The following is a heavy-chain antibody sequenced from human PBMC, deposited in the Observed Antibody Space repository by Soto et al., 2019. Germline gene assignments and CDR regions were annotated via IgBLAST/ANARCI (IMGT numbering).Heavy chain of an antibody. CDR3: ARGRPSWIQPRSSGMDV. J-gene: IGHJ6*02. CDR1: GGSISSSSYY. D-gene: IGHD5-18*01. Sequence: SETLSLTCTVSGGSISSSSYYWGWIRQPPGTGLEWIGSIYYSGSTYYNPSLKSRVTISVDTSKNQFSLKLSSVTAADTAVYYCARGRPSWIQPRSSGMDVWGQGTTVTVSS. V-gene: IGHV4-39*01. CDR2: IYYSGST.